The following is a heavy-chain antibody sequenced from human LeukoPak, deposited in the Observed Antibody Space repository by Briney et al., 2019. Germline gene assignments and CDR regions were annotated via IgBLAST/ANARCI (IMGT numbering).Heavy chain of an antibody. CDR3: ARVTLRGSSWNNYYYYYYMDV. CDR1: GYTFTSYG. J-gene: IGHJ6*03. CDR2: ISAYNGNT. Sequence: ASVKVSCKASGYTFTSYGISWVRQAPGQGLEWMGWISAYNGNTNYAQKLQGRVTMTTDTSTSTAYMELRSLRSDDTAVYYCARVTLRGSSWNNYYYYYYMDVWGKGTTVTVSS. D-gene: IGHD6-13*01. V-gene: IGHV1-18*01.